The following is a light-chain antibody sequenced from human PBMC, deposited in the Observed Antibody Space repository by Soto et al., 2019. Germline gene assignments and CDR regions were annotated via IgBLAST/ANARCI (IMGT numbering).Light chain of an antibody. CDR1: QSVSSSY. CDR2: GAS. V-gene: IGKV3-15*01. Sequence: EIVMTQSPATLSVSPGERVTLSCRASQSVSSSYLAWYQQKPGQAPRLLIYGASTRATGIPARFSGSGSGTEFTLTISSLQSEDFAVYYCQQYNNWPPLTFGGGTKVDIK. J-gene: IGKJ4*01. CDR3: QQYNNWPPLT.